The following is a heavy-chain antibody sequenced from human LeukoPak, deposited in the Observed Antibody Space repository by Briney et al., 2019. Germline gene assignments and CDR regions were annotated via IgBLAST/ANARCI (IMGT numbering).Heavy chain of an antibody. V-gene: IGHV3-23*01. J-gene: IGHJ4*02. CDR3: AKDGQTTVTTNYFDY. D-gene: IGHD4-17*01. Sequence: PGGSLKLSCAASGFTFSSYAMSWVRQAPGKGLEWVSAISGSGGSTYYADSVKGRFTISRDNSKNTLYLQMNSLRAEDTAVYYCAKDGQTTVTTNYFDYWGQGTLVTVSS. CDR2: ISGSGGST. CDR1: GFTFSSYA.